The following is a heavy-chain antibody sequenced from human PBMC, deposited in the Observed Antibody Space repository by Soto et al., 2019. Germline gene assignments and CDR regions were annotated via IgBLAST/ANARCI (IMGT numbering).Heavy chain of an antibody. CDR1: GFTFSSYG. D-gene: IGHD2-15*01. Sequence: PGGSLRLSCAASGFTFSSYGMHWVRQAPGKGLEWVAVISYDGSNKYYADSVKGRFTISRDNSKNTLYLQMNSLRAEDTAVYYCAKDRSDCSGGSCYTPGAFDIWGQGTMVTVSS. CDR2: ISYDGSNK. CDR3: AKDRSDCSGGSCYTPGAFDI. J-gene: IGHJ3*02. V-gene: IGHV3-30*18.